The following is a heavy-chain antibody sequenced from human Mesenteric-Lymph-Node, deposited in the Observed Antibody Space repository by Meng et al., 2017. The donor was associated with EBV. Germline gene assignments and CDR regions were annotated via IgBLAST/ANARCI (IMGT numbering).Heavy chain of an antibody. D-gene: IGHD2-15*01. CDR3: ARYGCSGGSCYPYFDY. CDR1: GGSISSSSYY. Sequence: LQLQGSGPGLVKPSQTLSLTCTVSGGSISSSSYYWGWIRQPPGKGLEWIGSIYYSGSTYYNPSLKSRVTISVDTSKNQFSLKLSSVTAADTAVYYCARYGCSGGSCYPYFDYWGQGTLVTVSS. CDR2: IYYSGST. V-gene: IGHV4-39*07. J-gene: IGHJ4*02.